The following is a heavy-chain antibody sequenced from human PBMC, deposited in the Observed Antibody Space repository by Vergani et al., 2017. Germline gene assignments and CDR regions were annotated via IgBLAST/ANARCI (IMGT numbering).Heavy chain of an antibody. J-gene: IGHJ4*02. Sequence: EVQLLQSGGGVIQPGGSVRLSCAASGFTFSVCPMTCVRQAPGKALEWVSAISARYPSTYYANSVKGRFTISRDKSKNMLYLQIDSLRAEDTAVYYCAKLSYDTTPYLQGCYDCWGQGTLVSVSS. CDR1: GFTFSVCP. V-gene: IGHV3-23*01. D-gene: IGHD3-22*01. CDR3: AKLSYDTTPYLQGCYDC. CDR2: ISARYPST.